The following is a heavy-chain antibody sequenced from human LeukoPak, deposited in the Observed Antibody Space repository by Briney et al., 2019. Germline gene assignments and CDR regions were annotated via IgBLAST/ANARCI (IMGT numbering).Heavy chain of an antibody. J-gene: IGHJ4*02. D-gene: IGHD3-10*01. CDR3: TGSFGELTFFDY. V-gene: IGHV3-49*04. CDR2: IRSKPYGGTT. CDR1: GFTLGVYG. Sequence: PGGSLRPSCTASGFTLGVYGMSWVRQAPGKGLEWVVFIRSKPYGGTTEYAASVKGRFIMSRDDSKSIAYLQMNSLKAEDTAVYYCTGSFGELTFFDYWGQGTLVTVSS.